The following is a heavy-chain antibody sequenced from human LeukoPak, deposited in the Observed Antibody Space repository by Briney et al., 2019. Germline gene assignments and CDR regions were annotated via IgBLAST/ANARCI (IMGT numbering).Heavy chain of an antibody. V-gene: IGHV1-69*13. Sequence: GASVKVSCKASGGTFSSYAISWVRQAPGQGLEWMGGIIPIFGTANYAQKFQGRVTITADESTSTAYMELSSLRSEDTAVYYCARVEPRSGYFYYYYGMDVWGQGTTVTVSS. D-gene: IGHD3-22*01. J-gene: IGHJ6*02. CDR3: ARVEPRSGYFYYYYGMDV. CDR1: GGTFSSYA. CDR2: IIPIFGTA.